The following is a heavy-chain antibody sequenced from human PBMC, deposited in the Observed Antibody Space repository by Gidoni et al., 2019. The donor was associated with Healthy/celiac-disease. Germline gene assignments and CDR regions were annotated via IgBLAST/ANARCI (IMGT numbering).Heavy chain of an antibody. CDR2: IYSGGST. CDR1: GFTVSSNY. J-gene: IGHJ3*02. V-gene: IGHV3-66*01. Sequence: EGQLVESGGGLVQLGGSLSLPCAACGFTVSSNYMSWVRQAQGKGLEWVSVIYSGGSTYCADSVKGRFTISRDNSKNPLYLQMNSLGAEDTAVYYCARGPPLDAFDIWGQGTMVTVSS. CDR3: ARGPPLDAFDI.